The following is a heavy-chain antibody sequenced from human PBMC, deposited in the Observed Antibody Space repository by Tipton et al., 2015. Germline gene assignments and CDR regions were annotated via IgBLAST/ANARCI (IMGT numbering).Heavy chain of an antibody. CDR3: SRLPPNKRSGAPTAPHAFDI. CDR2: IRSKAYGGTA. V-gene: IGHV3-49*03. CDR1: GFTFGDYA. J-gene: IGHJ3*02. D-gene: IGHD1/OR15-1a*01. Sequence: VQLVQSGGVVIQPGGSLRLSCTASGFTFGDYAMIWFRQAPGKGLEWVGFIRSKAYGGTAEYAASVNGRFTISRDDSKAIAYLQMNSLKAEDTAVYYCSRLPPNKRSGAPTAPHAFDIWGQGTMVTVSS.